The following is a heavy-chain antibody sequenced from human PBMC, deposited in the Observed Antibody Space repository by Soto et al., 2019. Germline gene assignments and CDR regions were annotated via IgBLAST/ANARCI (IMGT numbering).Heavy chain of an antibody. CDR2: ISVSSTYA. V-gene: IGHV3-11*06. J-gene: IGHJ4*02. CDR1: GFIFSDYY. Sequence: GGSLRLSCVASGFIFSDYYMSWIRQAPGKGLECVAYISVSSTYANYADSVEGRFTISRDNAENSLFLQMNSLRAEDTAVYYCARDRRSRAEQWLVRLFDYWGQGTLVTVSS. D-gene: IGHD6-19*01. CDR3: ARDRRSRAEQWLVRLFDY.